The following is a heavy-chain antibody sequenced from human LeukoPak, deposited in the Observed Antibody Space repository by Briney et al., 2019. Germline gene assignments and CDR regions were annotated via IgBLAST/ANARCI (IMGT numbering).Heavy chain of an antibody. Sequence: GSLRLSCTASGFTFIDYYMSWIRQAPGKGLEWVSYISNSGQTMYYSDSLKGRFTISRDNANNSLYLQMNSLRAEDTAVYYCARVGWTMVRGAPYYYMDVWGKGTTVTISS. CDR1: GFTFIDYY. V-gene: IGHV3-11*01. CDR3: ARVGWTMVRGAPYYYMDV. J-gene: IGHJ6*03. CDR2: ISNSGQTM. D-gene: IGHD3-10*01.